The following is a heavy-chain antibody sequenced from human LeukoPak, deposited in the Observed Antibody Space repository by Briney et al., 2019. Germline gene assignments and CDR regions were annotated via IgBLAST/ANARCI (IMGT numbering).Heavy chain of an antibody. CDR2: IYYSGST. CDR1: GGSFSGYY. D-gene: IGHD3-22*01. Sequence: SETLSLTCAVYGGSFSGYYWSWIRQPPGKGLEWIGSIYYSGSTYYNPSLKSRVTISVDTSKNQFSLKLSSVTAADTAVYYCARQGYTYYYDSSGYYPSDYWGQGTLVTVSS. CDR3: ARQGYTYYYDSSGYYPSDY. V-gene: IGHV4-34*01. J-gene: IGHJ4*02.